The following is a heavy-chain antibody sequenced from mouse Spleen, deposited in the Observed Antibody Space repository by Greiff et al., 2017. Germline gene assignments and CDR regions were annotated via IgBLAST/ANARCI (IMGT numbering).Heavy chain of an antibody. D-gene: IGHD2-4*01. J-gene: IGHJ3*01. V-gene: IGHV2-2*01. CDR3: ARHEDDYDDWFAY. CDR1: GFSLTSYG. CDR2: IWSGGST. Sequence: QVHVKQSGPGLVQPSQSLSITCTVSGFSLTSYGVHWVRQSPGKGLEWLGVIWSGGSTDYNAAFISRLSISKDNSKSQVFLKMNSLQTDDTAMYYCARHEDDYDDWFAYWGQGTLVTVSA.